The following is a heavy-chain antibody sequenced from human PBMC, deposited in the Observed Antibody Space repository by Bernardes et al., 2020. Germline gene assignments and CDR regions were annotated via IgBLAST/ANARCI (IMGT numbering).Heavy chain of an antibody. CDR1: GGSFSGYY. V-gene: IGHV4-34*01. J-gene: IGHJ4*02. D-gene: IGHD3-22*01. CDR3: AKARYYDSSGVPHPLDY. Sequence: SETLSLTCAVYGGSFSGYYWSWIRQPPGKGLEWIGEINHSGSTNYNPSLKSRVTISVDTSKNQFSLKLSSVTAADTAVYYCAKARYYDSSGVPHPLDYWGQGTLVTVSS. CDR2: INHSGST.